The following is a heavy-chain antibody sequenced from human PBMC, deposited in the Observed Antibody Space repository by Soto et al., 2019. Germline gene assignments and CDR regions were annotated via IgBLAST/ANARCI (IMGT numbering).Heavy chain of an antibody. Sequence: EVQLVESGGGLVKPGGSLRLSCAASGFTFSNAWMTWVRQAPGKGLEWVGRVKSKTDGGTIDYAAPVKDRFTISRDDSKNTLYLQMNSLKTEDTAVYYCIGTYSGSSMRFDYWGQETLVTVSS. CDR1: GFTFSNAW. CDR2: VKSKTDGGTI. CDR3: IGTYSGSSMRFDY. V-gene: IGHV3-15*01. J-gene: IGHJ4*02. D-gene: IGHD5-12*01.